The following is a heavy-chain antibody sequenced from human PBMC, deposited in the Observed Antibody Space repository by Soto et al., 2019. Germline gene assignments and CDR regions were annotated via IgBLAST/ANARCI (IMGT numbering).Heavy chain of an antibody. Sequence: PGGSLRLSCAASGFDFRKYAMHWVRQSPGKGPEWVAITSDDGDIQYYADSVKGRFTISRDNSKNTLYLQMTTLRSEDAAVYFWARAADAAMDSLDYWGKGTLVTVPS. V-gene: IGHV3-30-3*01. CDR3: ARAADAAMDSLDY. J-gene: IGHJ4*02. D-gene: IGHD5-18*01. CDR2: TSDDGDIQ. CDR1: GFDFRKYA.